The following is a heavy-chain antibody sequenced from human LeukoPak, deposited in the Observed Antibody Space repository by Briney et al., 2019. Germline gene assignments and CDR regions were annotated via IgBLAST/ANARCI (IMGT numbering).Heavy chain of an antibody. Sequence: GGSLRLSCAASGVTFSSYWMSWVRQAPGKGLEWVANIKQDGSEKYYVDSVKGRFTISRDNAKNSLYLQMNSLRAEDTAVYYCARDPYSSGWPSYYYYGMDVWSQGTTVTVSS. J-gene: IGHJ6*02. CDR2: IKQDGSEK. D-gene: IGHD6-19*01. CDR3: ARDPYSSGWPSYYYYGMDV. CDR1: GVTFSSYW. V-gene: IGHV3-7*01.